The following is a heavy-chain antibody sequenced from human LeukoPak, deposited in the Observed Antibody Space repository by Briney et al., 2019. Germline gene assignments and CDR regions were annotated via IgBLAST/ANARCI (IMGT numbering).Heavy chain of an antibody. J-gene: IGHJ4*02. CDR3: APGNWNDWSFDY. D-gene: IGHD1-1*01. V-gene: IGHV3-11*01. CDR2: ISSSGSTI. CDR1: GFTFSDDY. Sequence: GGSLRLSCAASGFTFSDDYMSWIRQAPGKGLEWVSYISSSGSTIYYADSVKGRFTISRDNAKNSLYLQMNSLRAEDTAVYYCAPGNWNDWSFDYWGQGTLVTVSS.